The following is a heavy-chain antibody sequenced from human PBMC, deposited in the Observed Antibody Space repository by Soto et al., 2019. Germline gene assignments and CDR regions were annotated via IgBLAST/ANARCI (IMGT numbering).Heavy chain of an antibody. CDR3: AKDLTWDGSGTPYFDS. D-gene: IGHD3-10*01. Sequence: GRSLRLSCAASGFTFSSYSMNWVRQAPGKGLEWVSSISSSSSYIYYADSVKGRFAISRDPSKNTLYLQLDSLRAEDTAVYYCAKDLTWDGSGTPYFDSWGQGTMVTVSS. CDR1: GFTFSSYS. CDR2: ISSSSSYI. V-gene: IGHV3-21*04. J-gene: IGHJ4*02.